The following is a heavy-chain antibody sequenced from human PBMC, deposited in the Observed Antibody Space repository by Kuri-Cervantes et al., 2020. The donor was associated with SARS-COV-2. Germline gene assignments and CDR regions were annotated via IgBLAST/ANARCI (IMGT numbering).Heavy chain of an antibody. CDR1: GGSFSGYY. V-gene: IGHV4-34*01. D-gene: IGHD6-13*01. CDR3: ARGVSHIAAAGLYYFDY. Sequence: GSLRLSCAVYGGSFSGYYWSWIRQPPGKGLEWIGEINHSGSTNYNPSLKSRVTISVDTSKNQFSLKLSSVTAADTAVYYCARGVSHIAAAGLYYFDYWGRGTLVTVSS. J-gene: IGHJ4*02. CDR2: INHSGST.